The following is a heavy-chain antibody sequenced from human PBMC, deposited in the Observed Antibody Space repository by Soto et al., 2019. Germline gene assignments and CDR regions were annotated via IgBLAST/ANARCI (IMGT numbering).Heavy chain of an antibody. D-gene: IGHD2-21*02. J-gene: IGHJ6*02. CDR3: VRDADETAIVPAPWLV. V-gene: IGHV4-4*02. CDR2: IYHSGST. CDR1: GGSISSSHW. Sequence: TRPPTYPFSGGSISSSHWWGWVRQAPGKGLEWIGEIYHSGSTNYNPSLKSRITMSVDKSKNQFSVNLSSVTAADTAVYYCVRDADETAIVPAPWLVWGRGTMVTVSS.